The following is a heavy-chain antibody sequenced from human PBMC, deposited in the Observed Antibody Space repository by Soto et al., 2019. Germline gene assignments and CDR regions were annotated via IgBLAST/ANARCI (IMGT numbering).Heavy chain of an antibody. D-gene: IGHD2-15*01. V-gene: IGHV3-74*03. J-gene: IGHJ4*02. CDR3: EIRPGYSTGGDY. CDR1: GLTFRTYW. CDR2: VYNDGDTT. Sequence: EVHLVESGGGLVQPGGSPRLSCAASGLTFRTYWVIWVRQAPGKGLVWVSRVYNDGDTTMHAASVTGRFTISRDNAKNTVYLQMSGLRVEDTAMYYCEIRPGYSTGGDYWGQGTLVTVSS.